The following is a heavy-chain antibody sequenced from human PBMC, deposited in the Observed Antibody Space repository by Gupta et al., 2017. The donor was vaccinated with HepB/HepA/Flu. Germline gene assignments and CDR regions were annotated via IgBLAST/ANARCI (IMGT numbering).Heavy chain of an antibody. D-gene: IGHD2-15*01. CDR3: ARSPSIGYGIGGSCYRHFDY. V-gene: IGHV4-34*01. CDR2: INQSGST. CDR1: GGSFSGYY. J-gene: IGHJ4*01. Sequence: QVQLQQWGAELLRPSETLSLTCAVYGGSFSGYYWSWIRQPPRKGLERIGEINQSGSTNYHPSIQRRVTIAVDTSKNQFSLRLSSVTAADTAVYYCARSPSIGYGIGGSCYRHFDYWGHGTMVTVSS.